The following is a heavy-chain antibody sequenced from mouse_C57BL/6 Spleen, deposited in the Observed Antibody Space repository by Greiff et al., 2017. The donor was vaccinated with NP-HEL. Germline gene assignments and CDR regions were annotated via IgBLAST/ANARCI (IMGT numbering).Heavy chain of an antibody. CDR3: ASGAIYYYGYAMDY. Sequence: QVQLQQPGAELVRPGSSVKLSCKASGYTFTSYWMHWVKQRPMQGLEWIGNIDPSDSETHYNQKFKDKATLTVDKSSSTAYMQLSSLTSEDSAVYYCASGAIYYYGYAMDYWGQGTSVTVSS. J-gene: IGHJ4*01. D-gene: IGHD1-1*01. CDR2: IDPSDSET. CDR1: GYTFTSYW. V-gene: IGHV1-52*01.